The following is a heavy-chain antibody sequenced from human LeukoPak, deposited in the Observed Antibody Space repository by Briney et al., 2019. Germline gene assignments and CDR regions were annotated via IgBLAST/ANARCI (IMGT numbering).Heavy chain of an antibody. CDR2: ISAYNGNT. V-gene: IGHV1-18*01. J-gene: IGHJ4*02. CDR3: ARRRIVVVPAAMVDTAMVHYFDY. Sequence: ASVKVSCKASGYTFTSYGISWVRQAPGQGLEWMGWISAYNGNTNYAQKLQGRVTMTTDTSTSTAYMELRSLRSDDTAVYYRARRRIVVVPAAMVDTAMVHYFDYWGQGTLVTVSS. D-gene: IGHD2-2*01. CDR1: GYTFTSYG.